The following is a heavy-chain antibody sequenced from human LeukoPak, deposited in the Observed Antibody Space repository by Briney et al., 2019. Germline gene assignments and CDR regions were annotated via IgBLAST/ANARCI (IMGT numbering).Heavy chain of an antibody. Sequence: PGGSLRLSCAASGFTFSSYAMSWVRQAPGKGLEWVSAISGSGGSTYYADSVKGRFTISRDNSKNTLYLQMNSLRAEDTAVYYCAKHRGSFEHYYYGMDVWGQGTTVTVSS. V-gene: IGHV3-23*01. CDR1: GFTFSSYA. D-gene: IGHD1-26*01. J-gene: IGHJ6*02. CDR3: AKHRGSFEHYYYGMDV. CDR2: ISGSGGST.